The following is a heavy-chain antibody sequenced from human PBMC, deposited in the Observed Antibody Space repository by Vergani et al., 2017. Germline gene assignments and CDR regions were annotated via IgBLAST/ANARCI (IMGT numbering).Heavy chain of an antibody. CDR2: INHSGST. J-gene: IGHJ6*02. CDR3: ARVGYGGYEGDYGMDV. CDR1: GGSFSGYY. V-gene: IGHV4-34*01. Sequence: QVQLQQWGAGLLKPSETLSLTCAVYGGSFSGYYWSWIRQPPGKGLEWIGEINHSGSTNYNPSLKSRVTISVDTSKNQFSLKLSSVTAADTAVYYCARVGYGGYEGDYGMDVWGQGTTVTVSS. D-gene: IGHD5-12*01.